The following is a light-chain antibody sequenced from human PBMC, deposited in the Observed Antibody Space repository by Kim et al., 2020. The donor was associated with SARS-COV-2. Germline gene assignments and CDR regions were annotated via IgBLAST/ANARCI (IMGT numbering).Light chain of an antibody. CDR3: QVWDSSSDHNYV. Sequence: SYELTQPPSVSVAPGKTARIICGGNNIGSKSVHWYQQKPGQAPVLVIYYDSDRPSGIPERFSGSNSGNTATLTISGVEAGVEADYYCQVWDSSSDHNYVF. CDR2: YDS. CDR1: NIGSKS. V-gene: IGLV3-21*04. J-gene: IGLJ1*01.